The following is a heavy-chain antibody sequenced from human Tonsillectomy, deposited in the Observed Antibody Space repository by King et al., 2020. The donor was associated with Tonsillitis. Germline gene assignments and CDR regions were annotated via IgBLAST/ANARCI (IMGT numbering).Heavy chain of an antibody. D-gene: IGHD3-10*01. CDR2: IYISGGT. CDR1: GGSISSNSYY. V-gene: IGHV4-39*01. J-gene: IGHJ4*02. Sequence: LQLQESGPGLVKPSETLSLNCPVSGGSISSNSYYWGWVRQPPGKGLVWIGNIYISGGTYHNPSLKSRVTISVDTSQNQFSPKLSSVTAADTAVYYCARLNYYASGSHRYYFDYWGQGTLVTVSS. CDR3: ARLNYYASGSHRYYFDY.